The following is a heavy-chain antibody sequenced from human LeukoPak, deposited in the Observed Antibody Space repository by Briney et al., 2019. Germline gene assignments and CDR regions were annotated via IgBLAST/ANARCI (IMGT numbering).Heavy chain of an antibody. Sequence: SETLSLTCTVSGGSISSSSYYWGWIRQPPGKGLEWIGSIYYSGNTYYNPSLKSRVTISADTSKNQFSLKLSSVTAADTAVNYCARHVDGYYYYGMDVWGQGTTVTVSS. CDR1: GGSISSSSYY. D-gene: IGHD2-15*01. CDR3: ARHVDGYYYYGMDV. J-gene: IGHJ6*02. V-gene: IGHV4-39*01. CDR2: IYYSGNT.